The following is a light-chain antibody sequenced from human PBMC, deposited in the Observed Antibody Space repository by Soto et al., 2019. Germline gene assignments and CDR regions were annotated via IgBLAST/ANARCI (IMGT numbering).Light chain of an antibody. CDR1: SSDVGGYNY. J-gene: IGLJ2*01. Sequence: SALTQPASVSGSPGQSITISCTGTSSDVGGYNYVSWYQQHPGKAPKLMIYDVSNRPSGVSKRFSGSKSGNTASLTISGLHAEDEADYYCSSYTSSSTLVVFGGGTKLTVL. CDR2: DVS. CDR3: SSYTSSSTLVV. V-gene: IGLV2-14*01.